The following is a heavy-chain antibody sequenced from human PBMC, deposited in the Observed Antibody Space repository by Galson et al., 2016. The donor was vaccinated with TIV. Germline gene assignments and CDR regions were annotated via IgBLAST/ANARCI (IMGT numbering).Heavy chain of an antibody. Sequence: SLRLSCAASGFTFNDYGMTWVRQAPGKGLEWVSDIIWNGGITDYADSVKGRFTISRDNANNSLYLQMNSLRVEDKAVYYCARDRMVDATYYYYYYGMDVWDQGTAVTVSS. J-gene: IGHJ6*02. CDR3: ARDRMVDATYYYYYYGMDV. D-gene: IGHD2-8*01. V-gene: IGHV3-20*04. CDR2: IIWNGGIT. CDR1: GFTFNDYG.